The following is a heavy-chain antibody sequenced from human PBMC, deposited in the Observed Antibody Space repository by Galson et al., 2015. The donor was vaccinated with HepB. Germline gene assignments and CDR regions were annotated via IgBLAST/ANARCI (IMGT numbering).Heavy chain of an antibody. CDR1: GYSFTXYW. J-gene: IGHJ4*02. CDR2: IYPGDSDT. Sequence: QSGAEVKXPGESLKISCKGSGYSFTXYWIGXXXXMPGKGLEWMGIIYPGDSDTRYSPSFQGQVTISADKSISTAYLQWSSLKASNTAMYYCARHLSGGTVTTIGDYWGQGTLVTVSS. D-gene: IGHD4-17*01. CDR3: ARHLSGGTVTTIGDY. V-gene: IGHV5-51*03.